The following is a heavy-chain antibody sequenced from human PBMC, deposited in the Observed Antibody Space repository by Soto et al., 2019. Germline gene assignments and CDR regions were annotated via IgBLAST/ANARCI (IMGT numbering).Heavy chain of an antibody. CDR2: LKSKTDGGTT. J-gene: IGHJ1*01. V-gene: IGHV3-15*01. CDR1: GFTFSKAW. CDR3: TPHRDRYCIGGSCYSRHFQH. Sequence: EVQLVESGGGLVKPGGSLRLSCAASGFTFSKAWMSWVRQATGKGMELVGRLKSKTDGGTTYYTAPVKGRFTISRDDSKNTLYLQRHSLKTEEKAVYYCTPHRDRYCIGGSCYSRHFQHWGQGTLVTVSS. D-gene: IGHD2-15*01.